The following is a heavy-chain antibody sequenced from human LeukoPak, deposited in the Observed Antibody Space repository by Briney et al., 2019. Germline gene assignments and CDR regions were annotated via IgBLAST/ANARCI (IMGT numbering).Heavy chain of an antibody. CDR2: ISYDGRHT. D-gene: IGHD3-22*01. CDR3: AKVKNPRSYYYDSSGYYPFDY. J-gene: IGHJ4*02. CDR1: GVSLSGYA. Sequence: GGSLRLSCAASGVSLSGYALHWVRQAPNKGLEWVAVISYDGRHTYYADSVRGRFTISRDNSKNTLYLQMNSLRAEDTAVYYCAKVKNPRSYYYDSSGYYPFDYWGQGTLVTVSS. V-gene: IGHV3-30*04.